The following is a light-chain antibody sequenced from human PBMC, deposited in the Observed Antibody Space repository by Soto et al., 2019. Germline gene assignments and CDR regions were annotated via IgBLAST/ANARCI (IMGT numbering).Light chain of an antibody. CDR3: QQANSFPWT. CDR2: AAS. V-gene: IGKV1-12*01. CDR1: QDISRW. Sequence: DLQMTQSPSSVSASVGDRVTITCRASQDISRWLGWYQQKPGKAPKLLSYAASNLQSGVPSRFSGSGSGTDYPLTFSSLQPEDFARHYCQQANSFPWTCGHGTKVQIK. J-gene: IGKJ1*01.